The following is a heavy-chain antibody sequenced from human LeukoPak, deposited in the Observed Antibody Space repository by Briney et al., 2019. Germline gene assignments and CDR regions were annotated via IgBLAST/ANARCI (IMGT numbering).Heavy chain of an antibody. CDR1: GFTFRSYA. CDR2: ISGSAYST. J-gene: IGHJ4*02. CDR3: AKDYTGYSSGRFDS. V-gene: IGHV3-23*01. D-gene: IGHD6-19*01. Sequence: GGSPSPSCPASGFTFRSYAMTWVRQAPARGLALVSDISGSAYSTYFAGSVKGRFTITRDNSKNTLYLQMNSLRVEDTAIYYCAKDYTGYSSGRFDSWGQGTLVTVSS.